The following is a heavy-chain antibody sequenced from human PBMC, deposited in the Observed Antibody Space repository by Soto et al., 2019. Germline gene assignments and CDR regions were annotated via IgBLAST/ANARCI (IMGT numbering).Heavy chain of an antibody. J-gene: IGHJ5*02. CDR1: GGSISSYY. CDR2: IYYSGST. Sequence: SETLSLTCTVSGGSISSYYWSWIRQPPGKGLVLIGYIYYSGSTNYNPSLKSRVTISVDTSKNQFSLKLSSVTAADTAVYYCARTRPREGFWNDVGWFDPWGQGTLVTVS. CDR3: ARTRPREGFWNDVGWFDP. V-gene: IGHV4-59*01. D-gene: IGHD1-1*01.